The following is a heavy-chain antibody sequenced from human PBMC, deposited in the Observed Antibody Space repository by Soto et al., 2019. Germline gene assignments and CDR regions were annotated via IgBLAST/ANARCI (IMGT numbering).Heavy chain of an antibody. V-gene: IGHV6-1*01. CDR1: WDSFSSNIAA. J-gene: IGHJ4*02. Sequence: PSQALSLTSAISWDSFSSNIAAWNWVRQSPSRGLEWLGRTYYRSKWYNDYAVSVRGRITISPDTSKNQFSLQMSSVTPEETAVYYCANMDDYWGQGTLVTVSS. CDR2: TYYRSKWYN. CDR3: ANMDDY. D-gene: IGHD5-12*01.